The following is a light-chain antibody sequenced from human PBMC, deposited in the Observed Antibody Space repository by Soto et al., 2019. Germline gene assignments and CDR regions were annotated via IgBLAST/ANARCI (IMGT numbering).Light chain of an antibody. J-gene: IGKJ1*01. CDR2: GAS. V-gene: IGKV3-20*01. CDR3: QQYGSSPRT. CDR1: QGISNY. Sequence: TQSPSSLSASVGDRVTITCRASQGISNYLAWYQVKPGQAPRLLIYGASSRATGIPDRFSGSGSGTDFTLTISRLEPEDFAVYYCQQYGSSPRTFGQGTKVDIK.